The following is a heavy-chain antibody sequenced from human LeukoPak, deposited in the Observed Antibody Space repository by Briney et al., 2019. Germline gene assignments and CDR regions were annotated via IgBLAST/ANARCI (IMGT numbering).Heavy chain of an antibody. D-gene: IGHD1-26*01. Sequence: ASVTVSCKASGYTFTGYYMHWVRQAPGQGLEWMGWINPNTGGTNYAQKFQGRVTMTRDTSISTAFMELSSLKSDDTALYYCARELGENSGRISAPIDNWGEGNLGTVSS. V-gene: IGHV1-2*02. CDR3: ARELGENSGRISAPIDN. CDR2: INPNTGGT. CDR1: GYTFTGYY. J-gene: IGHJ4*02.